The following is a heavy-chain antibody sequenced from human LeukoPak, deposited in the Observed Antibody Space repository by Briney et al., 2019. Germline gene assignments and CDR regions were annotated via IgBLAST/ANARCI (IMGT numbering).Heavy chain of an antibody. CDR1: GGSISSSSYY. Sequence: SETLSLTCTVSGGSISSSSYYWGWIRQPPGKGLEWIGSIYYSGSTYYNPSLKSRVTISVDTSKNQFSLKLSSVTAADTAAYYCARQDYYDSSGYLYWGQGTLVTVSS. CDR2: IYYSGST. CDR3: ARQDYYDSSGYLY. J-gene: IGHJ4*02. V-gene: IGHV4-39*01. D-gene: IGHD3-22*01.